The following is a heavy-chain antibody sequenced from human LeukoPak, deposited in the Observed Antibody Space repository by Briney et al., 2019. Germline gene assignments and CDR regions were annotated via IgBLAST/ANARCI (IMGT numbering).Heavy chain of an antibody. Sequence: PSETLSLTCSVSGVPLSINYGSWIRQPPGKGLEWRGYIDHSGATSYNTSLESRSTMSLDTSNNQFSPTLSSVTAADAAVYYWAKSSGHNYVDFDYWGQGNLVTVSS. V-gene: IGHV4-59*01. D-gene: IGHD5-18*01. J-gene: IGHJ4*02. CDR1: GVPLSINY. CDR2: IDHSGAT. CDR3: AKSSGHNYVDFDY.